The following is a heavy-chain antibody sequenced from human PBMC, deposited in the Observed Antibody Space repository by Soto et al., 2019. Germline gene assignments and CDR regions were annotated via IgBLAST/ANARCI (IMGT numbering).Heavy chain of an antibody. V-gene: IGHV3-21*01. D-gene: IGHD3-10*01. CDR3: ARDPGSGSYYCYYYGMDV. J-gene: IGHJ6*02. CDR1: GLTFSSYR. Sequence: PGGSLRLSCAASGLTFSSYRMNCVRQAPGKGLEWVSSISSSSTYIYYADSVKGRFTISRDNAKNSLYLQMNSLRAEDTAVYYCARDPGSGSYYCYYYGMDVWGQGTTVTVSS. CDR2: ISSSSTYI.